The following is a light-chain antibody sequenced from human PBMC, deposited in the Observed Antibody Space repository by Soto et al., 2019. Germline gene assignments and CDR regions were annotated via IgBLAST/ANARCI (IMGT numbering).Light chain of an antibody. J-gene: IGKJ1*01. Sequence: EIVLTQSPGTQSLSPGERVTLSCRASQSVDSRFLAWYQQKPGQAPRLLVYGASIRATGIPDRFSGSGSGTVFTLSIRRLEPEDFAVYYCQQYDSSRTFGQGTKVEMK. V-gene: IGKV3-20*01. CDR2: GAS. CDR3: QQYDSSRT. CDR1: QSVDSRF.